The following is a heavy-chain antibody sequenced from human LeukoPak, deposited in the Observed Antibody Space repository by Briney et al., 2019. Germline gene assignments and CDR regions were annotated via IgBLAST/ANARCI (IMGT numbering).Heavy chain of an antibody. CDR3: ARGPAGYN. J-gene: IGHJ4*02. D-gene: IGHD1-1*01. V-gene: IGHV3-53*01. CDR1: GFTVSSNH. Sequence: GGSLRLSCAASGFTVSSNHMSWVRQAPGKGLEWVSDIYSGGSTDYADSVKGRFTISRDNSKNTLYLQMNSLRAEDTAVYHCARGPAGYNWGQGTLVTVSS. CDR2: IYSGGST.